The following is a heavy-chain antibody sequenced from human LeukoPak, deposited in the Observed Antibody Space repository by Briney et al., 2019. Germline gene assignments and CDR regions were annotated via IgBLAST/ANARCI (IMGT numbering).Heavy chain of an antibody. Sequence: GGSLRLSCAASGFTLNNYAMSWVRQAPGKGLEWVSIINNSGGNTYYADSVKGRFTISRDLSKNTLYLQMNSLRAEDTALYYCARKYSGTNPFDYWGQGTLVTVSS. V-gene: IGHV3-23*01. J-gene: IGHJ4*02. D-gene: IGHD1-26*01. CDR3: ARKYSGTNPFDY. CDR2: INNSGGNT. CDR1: GFTLNNYA.